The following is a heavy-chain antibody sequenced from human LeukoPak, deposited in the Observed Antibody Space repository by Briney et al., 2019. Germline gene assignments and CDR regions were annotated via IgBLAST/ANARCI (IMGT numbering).Heavy chain of an antibody. J-gene: IGHJ4*02. Sequence: GGSLRLSCVASGFTFYRYGMHWVRQAPGKGLEWVAFIQYDESNKYYADSVKGRFTISRDTSKDTLYLQMNSLRAEDTALYYCAKESSVAGQSHWGQGTLVIVSS. CDR1: GFTFYRYG. CDR2: IQYDESNK. CDR3: AKESSVAGQSH. D-gene: IGHD6-19*01. V-gene: IGHV3-30*02.